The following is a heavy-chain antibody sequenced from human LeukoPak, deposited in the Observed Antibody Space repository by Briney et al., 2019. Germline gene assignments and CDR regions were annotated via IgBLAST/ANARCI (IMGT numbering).Heavy chain of an antibody. Sequence: GGSLRLSCAASGFTFSSYEMNWVRQAPGKGLEWVSYISSSGSTIYYADSVKGRFTISRDNAKNSLYLQMNSLRAEDTAVYYCARDHIRFTCMDVWGKGTTVTVSS. CDR2: ISSSGSTI. D-gene: IGHD3-3*01. J-gene: IGHJ6*03. V-gene: IGHV3-48*03. CDR1: GFTFSSYE. CDR3: ARDHIRFTCMDV.